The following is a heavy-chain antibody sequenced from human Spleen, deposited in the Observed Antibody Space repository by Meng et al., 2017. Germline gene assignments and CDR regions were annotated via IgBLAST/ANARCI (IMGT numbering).Heavy chain of an antibody. CDR3: ARAVLLWVGEWHWFDP. D-gene: IGHD3-10*01. V-gene: IGHV1-8*01. CDR1: GYTFTSYD. Sequence: ASVKVSCKASGYTFTSYDINWVRQATGQGLEWMGWMNPNSGNTGYAQKFQGRVTMTRNTSISTAYMELSSLRSEDTAVYCCARAVLLWVGEWHWFDPWGQGTLVTVSS. J-gene: IGHJ5*02. CDR2: MNPNSGNT.